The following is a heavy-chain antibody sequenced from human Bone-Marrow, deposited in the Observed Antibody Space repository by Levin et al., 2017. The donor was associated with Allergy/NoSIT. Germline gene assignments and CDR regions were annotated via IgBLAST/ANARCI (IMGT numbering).Heavy chain of an antibody. J-gene: IGHJ4*02. CDR3: ARLNFYDGSGYDY. V-gene: IGHV3-13*01. CDR1: FFLFLLFS. Sequence: SLLLSFSSSFFLFLLFSLHWVRQPTGKGLEWVASISSDGEIYYADSVRGRFTISLASSKNSLYLQMNSLRAGDTALYYCARLNFYDGSGYDYWGQGTLVTVSS. D-gene: IGHD3-22*01. CDR2: ISSDGEI.